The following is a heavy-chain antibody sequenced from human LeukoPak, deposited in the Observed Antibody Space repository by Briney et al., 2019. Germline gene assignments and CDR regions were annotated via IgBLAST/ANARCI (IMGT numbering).Heavy chain of an antibody. D-gene: IGHD3-9*01. V-gene: IGHV3-53*01. CDR2: IYSGGST. Sequence: PGGSLRLSCAASGFTVSSNYMSWVRRAPGKGLEWVSVIYSGGSTYYADSVKGRFTISRDNSKNTLYLQMNSLRAEDTAVYYCARILTGYYYFDYWGQGTLVTVSS. CDR3: ARILTGYYYFDY. CDR1: GFTVSSNY. J-gene: IGHJ4*02.